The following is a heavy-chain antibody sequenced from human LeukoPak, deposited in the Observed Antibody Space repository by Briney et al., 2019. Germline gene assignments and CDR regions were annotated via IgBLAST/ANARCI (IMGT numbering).Heavy chain of an antibody. D-gene: IGHD5-18*01. J-gene: IGHJ4*02. V-gene: IGHV3-30*02. CDR3: AKDPSAMVPLLYFDY. Sequence: PGGSLRLSCAASGFTFSSYAMSWVRQAPGKGLEWVAFIRYDGSNKYYADSVKGRFTISRDNSKNTLYLQMNSLRAEDTAVYYCAKDPSAMVPLLYFDYWGQGTLVTVSS. CDR1: GFTFSSYA. CDR2: IRYDGSNK.